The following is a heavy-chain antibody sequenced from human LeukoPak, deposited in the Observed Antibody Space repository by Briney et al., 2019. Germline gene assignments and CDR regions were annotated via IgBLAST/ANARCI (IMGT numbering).Heavy chain of an antibody. CDR3: ARDRDYGKKYYYHYMDV. Sequence: EASVKVSCKASGYTFTSYGISWVRQAPGQGLEWMGWISAYNGNTNYAQKLQGRVTMTTDTSTSTAYMELRSLRSDDTAVYYCARDRDYGKKYYYHYMDVWGKGTTVTISS. D-gene: IGHD4-17*01. CDR1: GYTFTSYG. J-gene: IGHJ6*03. CDR2: ISAYNGNT. V-gene: IGHV1-18*01.